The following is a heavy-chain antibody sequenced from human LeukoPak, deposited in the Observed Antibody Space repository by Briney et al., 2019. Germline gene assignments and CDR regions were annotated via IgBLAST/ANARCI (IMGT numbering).Heavy chain of an antibody. CDR3: ARGRDLSSRGWFDP. V-gene: IGHV3-30-3*01. J-gene: IGHJ5*02. Sequence: GGSLRLSCAASGFTFSSCAMHWVRQAPGKGLEWVAVISYDGSNKYYADSVKGRFTISRDNSKNTLCLQMNSLRAEDTAVYYCARGRDLSSRGWFDPWGQGTLVTVSS. CDR2: ISYDGSNK. CDR1: GFTFSSCA. D-gene: IGHD3-10*01.